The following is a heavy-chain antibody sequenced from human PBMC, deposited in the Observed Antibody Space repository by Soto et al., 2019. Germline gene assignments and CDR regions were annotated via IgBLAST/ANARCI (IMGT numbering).Heavy chain of an antibody. Sequence: QVQLVESGGGEVQPGTSLRLSCAASGFTFSRSPMHWVHQAPGKGLDWVGLISADGSSQHYADSVRGRFIISRANFRSTVSLQMDRLRAEDTAVYYCARPVVAGTPDYWGQGTLVSVSS. J-gene: IGHJ4*02. D-gene: IGHD2-15*01. V-gene: IGHV3-30-3*01. CDR2: ISADGSSQ. CDR3: ARPVVAGTPDY. CDR1: GFTFSRSP.